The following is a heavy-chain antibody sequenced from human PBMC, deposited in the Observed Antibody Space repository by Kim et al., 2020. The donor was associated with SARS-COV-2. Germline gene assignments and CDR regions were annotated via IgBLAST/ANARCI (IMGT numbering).Heavy chain of an antibody. CDR3: TTNLGYCSGGSCSEYYYYYYGMDV. CDR2: IKSKTDGGTT. Sequence: GGSLRLSCAASGFTFSNAWMSWVRQAPGKGLEWVGRIKSKTDGGTTDYAAPVKGRFTISRDDSKNTLYLQMNSLKTEDTAVYYCTTNLGYCSGGSCSEYYYYYYGMDVWGQGTTVTVSS. D-gene: IGHD2-15*01. J-gene: IGHJ6*02. V-gene: IGHV3-15*01. CDR1: GFTFSNAW.